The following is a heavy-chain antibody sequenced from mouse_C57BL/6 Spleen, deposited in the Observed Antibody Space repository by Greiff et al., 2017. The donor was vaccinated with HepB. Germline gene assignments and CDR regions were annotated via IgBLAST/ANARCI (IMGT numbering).Heavy chain of an antibody. D-gene: IGHD3-3*01. CDR1: GYAFSSSW. J-gene: IGHJ2*01. V-gene: IGHV1-82*01. CDR2: IYPGDGDT. CDR3: ARSGQYYFDY. Sequence: VQVVESGPELVKPGASVKISCKASGYAFSSSWMNWVKQRPGKGLEWIGRIYPGDGDTNYNGKFKGKATLTADKSSSTAYMQLSSLTSEDSAVYFCARSGQYYFDYWGQGTTLTVSS.